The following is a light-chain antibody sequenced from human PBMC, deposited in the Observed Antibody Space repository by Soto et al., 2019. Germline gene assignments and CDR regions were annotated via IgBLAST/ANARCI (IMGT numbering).Light chain of an antibody. J-gene: IGKJ1*01. V-gene: IGKV1-9*01. CDR3: QQYNEWPSWT. Sequence: IQLTQSPSSLSASVGDRVTITCRASQGISSNLAWYQQKPGKAPKLLIFGASTLQSGVPSRFSGSGSGTEFTLTISSLQSEDFAVYYCQQYNEWPSWTFGQGTKVDI. CDR1: QGISSN. CDR2: GAS.